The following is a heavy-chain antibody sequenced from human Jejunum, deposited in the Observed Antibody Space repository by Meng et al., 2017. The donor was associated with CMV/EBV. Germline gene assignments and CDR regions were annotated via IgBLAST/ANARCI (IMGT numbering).Heavy chain of an antibody. V-gene: IGHV3-11*01. CDR1: GFTFNYYY. J-gene: IGHJ4*02. Sequence: GFTFNYYYLSWIRQATGKGLEWVSIITNTGLTIYYADSVKGRFTISRDNTKNSLYLQMNSLRAEDTAVYYCARDRGCTAGSCYDDYWGQGTLVTVSS. D-gene: IGHD2-8*02. CDR3: ARDRGCTAGSCYDDY. CDR2: ITNTGLTI.